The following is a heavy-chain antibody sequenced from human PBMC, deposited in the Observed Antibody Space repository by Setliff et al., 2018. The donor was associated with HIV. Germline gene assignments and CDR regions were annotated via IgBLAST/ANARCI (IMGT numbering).Heavy chain of an antibody. CDR3: AAADNRRGDAFDI. V-gene: IGHV1-58*01. J-gene: IGHJ3*02. Sequence: ASVKVSCKASGFTFTSSAVQWVRQARGQRLEWIGWIVVGSGNTNYAQEFQESVTITRDMSTSTAYMELSSLRSEDTAVYYCAAADNRRGDAFDIWGQGTMVTVSS. D-gene: IGHD3-9*01. CDR1: GFTFTSSA. CDR2: IVVGSGNT.